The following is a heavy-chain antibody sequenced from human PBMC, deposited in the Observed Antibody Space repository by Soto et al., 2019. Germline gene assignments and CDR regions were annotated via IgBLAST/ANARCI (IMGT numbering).Heavy chain of an antibody. CDR2: INEDSSYI. V-gene: IGHV3-21*02. D-gene: IGHD3-3*01. CDR3: VRDFGWYFRSGYMDV. Sequence: EVQLVESGGGLVKPGGSLRLSCAASGFDFSSYSMNWVRQAPGKGLEWVSSINEDSSYIYYAHSLRGRFTISRDNAKELLYLQMNSLRGEDTAVYYCVRDFGWYFRSGYMDVWGDGATVTVSS. CDR1: GFDFSSYS. J-gene: IGHJ6*03.